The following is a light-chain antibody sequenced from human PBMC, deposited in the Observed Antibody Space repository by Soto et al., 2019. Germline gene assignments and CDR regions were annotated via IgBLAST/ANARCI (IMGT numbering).Light chain of an antibody. J-gene: IGKJ2*01. Sequence: DIQMTQSPSSLSASVGDRVTITCRASQSISTYLNWYQQRPGKAPKLLIYGASSLQSGVPSRFSGSGSGTDFTLTISSLQPEDFATYYCQQNYITPLRTFGQGTKLEIK. CDR1: QSISTY. CDR2: GAS. V-gene: IGKV1-39*01. CDR3: QQNYITPLRT.